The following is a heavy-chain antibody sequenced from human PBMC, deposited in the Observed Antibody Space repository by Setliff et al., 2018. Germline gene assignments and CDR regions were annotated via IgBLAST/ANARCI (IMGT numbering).Heavy chain of an antibody. J-gene: IGHJ4*02. CDR3: ARHRVGNSGYAIPILDF. CDR1: GYSFTDYW. V-gene: IGHV5-51*01. D-gene: IGHD5-12*01. Sequence: GEALTISWKTSGYSFTDYWIAWVRQMPGKGLEWMGIIYPSNSNIKYSPSFEAQITLSVDKSITTAYLQWSSLKASDTAIYYCARHRVGNSGYAIPILDFWGQGALVTV. CDR2: IYPSNSNI.